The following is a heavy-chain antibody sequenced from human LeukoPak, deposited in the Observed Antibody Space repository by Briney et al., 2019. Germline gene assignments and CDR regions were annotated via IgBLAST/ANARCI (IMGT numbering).Heavy chain of an antibody. V-gene: IGHV3-33*06. D-gene: IGHD2-21*02. Sequence: GGSLRLSCAASGFTFSSYGMHWVRQAPGKGLEWVAVIWYDGSNKYYADSVEGRFTISRDNSKNTLYLQMNSLRAEDTAVYYCAKEPLAYCGGDCQSAYFDYWGQGTLVTVSS. CDR2: IWYDGSNK. CDR3: AKEPLAYCGGDCQSAYFDY. CDR1: GFTFSSYG. J-gene: IGHJ4*02.